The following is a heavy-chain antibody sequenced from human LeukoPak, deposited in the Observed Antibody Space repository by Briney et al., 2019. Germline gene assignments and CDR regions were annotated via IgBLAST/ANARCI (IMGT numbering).Heavy chain of an antibody. CDR3: ARFGRHTYYYDSSGYYGFDY. J-gene: IGHJ4*02. CDR1: GYTFTSYG. V-gene: IGHV1-18*01. Sequence: ASVKVSCKASGYTFTSYGISWVRQAPGQGLEWMGWISAYNGNTNYAQKLQGRVTMTTDTSTSTAYMELRSLRSDDTAVYYCARFGRHTYYYDSSGYYGFDYWGQGTLVTVSS. D-gene: IGHD3-22*01. CDR2: ISAYNGNT.